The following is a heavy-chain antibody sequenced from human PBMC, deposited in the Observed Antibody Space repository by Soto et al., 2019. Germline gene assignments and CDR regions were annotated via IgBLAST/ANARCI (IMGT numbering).Heavy chain of an antibody. CDR1: GFTFSSYA. CDR2: ISGSGGST. J-gene: IGHJ4*02. V-gene: IGHV3-23*01. D-gene: IGHD3-22*01. CDR3: AKDHPYRYYDSSASDFDY. Sequence: GGSLRLSCAASGFTFSSYAMSWVRQAPGKGLEWVSAISGSGGSTYYADSVKGRFTISRDNSKNTLYLQMNSLRAEDTAVYYCAKDHPYRYYDSSASDFDYWGQGTLVTVSS.